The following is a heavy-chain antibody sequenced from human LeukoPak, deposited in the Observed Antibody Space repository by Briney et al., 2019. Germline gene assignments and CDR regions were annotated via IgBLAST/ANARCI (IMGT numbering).Heavy chain of an antibody. CDR3: ARHSPVATEAFDI. CDR2: LYYSGST. D-gene: IGHD2-2*01. J-gene: IGHJ3*02. CDR1: GGSMSSSTYY. V-gene: IGHV4-39*01. Sequence: SETLSLTCTVSGGSMSSSTYYWVWIRQPPGKELEGIGSLYYSGSTYDNPSLKKRVTISVDTSKNQLSLKLSSVTAADTAIYYCARHSPVATEAFDIWGQGTMATVS.